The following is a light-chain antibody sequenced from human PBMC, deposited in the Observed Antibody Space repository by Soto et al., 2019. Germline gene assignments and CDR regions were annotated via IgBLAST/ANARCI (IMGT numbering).Light chain of an antibody. J-gene: IGLJ2*01. CDR2: DVS. Sequence: QSALTQPASVSGSPGQSIAISCTGTSSDVGYYNYVSWYQQHPGKAPKLMIFDVSNRPSGVSDRFTGSKSGNTASLTISGLQAKDEAYYYCSSFTSISTLPIFGGGTKQTVL. V-gene: IGLV2-14*01. CDR3: SSFTSISTLPI. CDR1: SSDVGYYNY.